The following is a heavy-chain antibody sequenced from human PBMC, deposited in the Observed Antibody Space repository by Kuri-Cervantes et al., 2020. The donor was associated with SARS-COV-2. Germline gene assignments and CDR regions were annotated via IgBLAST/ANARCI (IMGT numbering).Heavy chain of an antibody. V-gene: IGHV3-23*01. CDR3: ARDPPYGDPSGGWFDP. CDR2: ISGSGGST. D-gene: IGHD4-17*01. J-gene: IGHJ5*02. Sequence: GGSLRLSCAASGFTFSSYWMSWVHQAPGKGLEWVSAISGSGGSTYYADSVKGRFTISRDNSKNTLYLQMNSLRAEDTAVYYCARDPPYGDPSGGWFDPWGQGTLVTVSS. CDR1: GFTFSSYW.